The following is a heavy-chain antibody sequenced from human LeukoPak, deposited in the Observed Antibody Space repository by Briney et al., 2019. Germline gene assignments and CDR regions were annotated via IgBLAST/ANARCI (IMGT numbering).Heavy chain of an antibody. D-gene: IGHD5/OR15-5a*01. CDR1: GGSISSSSYY. CDR2: IYYSWST. Sequence: SETLSLTCTVSGGSISSSSYYWGWIRQPPGKGLEWIGRIYYSWSTYYNPSLKSRGTMSVDTSKNQFSLKLSSVTAADTAVYYCARHVSDYYYYYMDVWGKGTTVTVSS. CDR3: ARHVSDYYYYYMDV. J-gene: IGHJ6*03. V-gene: IGHV4-39*01.